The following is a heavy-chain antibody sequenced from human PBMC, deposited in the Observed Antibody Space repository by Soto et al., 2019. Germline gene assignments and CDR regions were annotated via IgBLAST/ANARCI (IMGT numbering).Heavy chain of an antibody. J-gene: IGHJ4*02. Sequence: QVQLVESGGGVVQPGRSLRLSCAAFGFTFSSYGMHWVRQAPGKGLEWVAVIWYDGSNKYYADSVKGRFTISRDNSKNTLYLQMNSLRAEDTAVYYCARETQYYDILTGYYFGYWGQGTLVTVSS. CDR2: IWYDGSNK. CDR3: ARETQYYDILTGYYFGY. CDR1: GFTFSSYG. V-gene: IGHV3-33*08. D-gene: IGHD3-9*01.